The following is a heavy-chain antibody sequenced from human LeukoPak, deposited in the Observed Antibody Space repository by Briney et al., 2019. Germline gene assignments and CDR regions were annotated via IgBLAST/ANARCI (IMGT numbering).Heavy chain of an antibody. CDR1: GFTFSAYA. J-gene: IGHJ3*02. V-gene: IGHV3-23*01. Sequence: GGSLRLSCTASGFTFSAYAMMWVRQAPGKGPEGVSAIRGGGGSAFYAVSVKGRFTISRDNSKYTVFLQMNSLRAEDTAVYYCARDTNGDYIGAFDMWGPGTMVTVSS. D-gene: IGHD4-17*01. CDR3: ARDTNGDYIGAFDM. CDR2: IRGGGGSA.